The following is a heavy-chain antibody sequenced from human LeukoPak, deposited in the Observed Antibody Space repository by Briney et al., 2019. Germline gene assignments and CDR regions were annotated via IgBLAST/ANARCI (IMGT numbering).Heavy chain of an antibody. J-gene: IGHJ4*02. Sequence: GSLRLSCAASGFTFSSYAMSWVRQAPGKGLEWVSAISGRGGSTYYADSVKGRFTISRDNSKNTLYLQMNSLRAEDTAVYYCAKGFRTFYDSSGYYYEYYFDYWGQGTLVTVSS. CDR1: GFTFSSYA. CDR3: AKGFRTFYDSSGYYYEYYFDY. V-gene: IGHV3-23*01. CDR2: ISGRGGST. D-gene: IGHD3-22*01.